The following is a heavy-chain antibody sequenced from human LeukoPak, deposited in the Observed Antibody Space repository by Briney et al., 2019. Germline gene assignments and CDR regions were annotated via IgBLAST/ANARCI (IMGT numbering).Heavy chain of an antibody. J-gene: IGHJ6*03. CDR3: AKLGGQEVYNCYVGV. V-gene: IGHV3-23*01. D-gene: IGHD3-16*01. CDR1: GLTFSSYA. CDR2: IIDSGDIT. Sequence: PGGSLRLSCEASGLTFSSYAMSWVRQAPGKGLEWVSGIIDSGDITYYANSVKGRFTISRDNSKNTLYLQMNSLRAEDTAVYYCAKLGGQEVYNCYVGVWGKGTTVAVSS.